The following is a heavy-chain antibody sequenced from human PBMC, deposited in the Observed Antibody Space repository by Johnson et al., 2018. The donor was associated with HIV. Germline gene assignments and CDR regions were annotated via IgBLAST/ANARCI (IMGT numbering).Heavy chain of an antibody. D-gene: IGHD2/OR15-2a*01. CDR2: ISSSGTTI. J-gene: IGHJ3*01. CDR3: ASEASFAPRPETAFDV. V-gene: IGHV3-11*01. Sequence: QVQLVESGGGLVKPGGSLRLSCIASGFASGFTFSDYYMTWIRQAPGKGLEWVSYISSSGTTIYYADSVKGRLTISRDNAKNSLYLQVNSLRAEDMTVYFCASEASFAPRPETAFDVWGQGTKVTVSS. CDR1: GFTFSDYY.